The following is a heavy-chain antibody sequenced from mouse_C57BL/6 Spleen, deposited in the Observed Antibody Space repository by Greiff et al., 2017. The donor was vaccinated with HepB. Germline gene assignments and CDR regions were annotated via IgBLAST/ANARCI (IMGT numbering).Heavy chain of an antibody. CDR1: GFTFSDYG. V-gene: IGHV5-15*01. Sequence: DVLLVESGGGLVQPGGSLKLSCAASGFTFSDYGMAWVRQAPRKGPEWVAFISNLAYSIYYADTVTGRFTISRENAKNTLYLEMSSLRSEDTAMYYCARNWESYAMDYWGQGTSVTVSS. CDR3: ARNWESYAMDY. D-gene: IGHD4-1*01. CDR2: ISNLAYSI. J-gene: IGHJ4*01.